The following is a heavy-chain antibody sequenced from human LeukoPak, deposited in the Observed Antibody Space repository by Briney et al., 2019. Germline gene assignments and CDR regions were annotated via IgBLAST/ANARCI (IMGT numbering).Heavy chain of an antibody. Sequence: GGSLRLSCVASGFTFSNYEMHWVRQVKGKGLEWVSAIGTAGDTYYGGSMKGRFTISRENAKNSLYLQMDSLRDGDTAVYYCVREISNCCTTGFDYWGQGTLVTVSS. D-gene: IGHD1-1*01. CDR2: IGTAGDT. CDR3: VREISNCCTTGFDY. V-gene: IGHV3-13*01. CDR1: GFTFSNYE. J-gene: IGHJ4*02.